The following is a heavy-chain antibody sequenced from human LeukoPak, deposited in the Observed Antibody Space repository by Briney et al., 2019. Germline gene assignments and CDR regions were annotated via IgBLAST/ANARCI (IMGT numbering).Heavy chain of an antibody. V-gene: IGHV4-31*03. CDR1: GGSISSGDYY. Sequence: PSETLSLTCTVSGGSISSGDYYWSWLRQHPGKGLEWIGYIYYSGSTYYNPSLKSRVTISVDTSKNQFSLMLSSVTAADTAVYYCASPPPRGVDAFDIWGQGTMVTVSS. D-gene: IGHD3-10*01. CDR3: ASPPPRGVDAFDI. J-gene: IGHJ3*02. CDR2: IYYSGST.